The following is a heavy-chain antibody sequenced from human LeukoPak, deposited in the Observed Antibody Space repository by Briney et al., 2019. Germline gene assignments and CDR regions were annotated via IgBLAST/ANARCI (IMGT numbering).Heavy chain of an antibody. V-gene: IGHV4-34*01. CDR2: INHSGST. J-gene: IGHJ4*02. CDR1: GGSFSGYY. Sequence: PSETLSLTCAVYGGSFSGYYWSWIRQPPGKGLEWIGEINHSGSTNYNPSLKSRVTISVDTSKNQFSLKLSSVTAADTAVYYCASILYDSSGYYVEGIDYWGQGTLVTVSS. D-gene: IGHD3-22*01. CDR3: ASILYDSSGYYVEGIDY.